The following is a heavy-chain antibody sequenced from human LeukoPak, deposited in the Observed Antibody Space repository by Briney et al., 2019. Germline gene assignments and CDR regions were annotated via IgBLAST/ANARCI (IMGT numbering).Heavy chain of an antibody. CDR3: TTDREGTYYSDSSTDY. Sequence: PGGSLRLPCAASGFTFSNAWMSWVRQAPGKGLEWVGRIKSKTDGGTTDYAAPAKGRFTISRDDSKNTLYLQMNSLKTEDTAVYYCTTDREGTYYSDSSTDYWGQGTLVTVSS. J-gene: IGHJ4*02. CDR1: GFTFSNAW. V-gene: IGHV3-15*01. D-gene: IGHD3-22*01. CDR2: IKSKTDGGTT.